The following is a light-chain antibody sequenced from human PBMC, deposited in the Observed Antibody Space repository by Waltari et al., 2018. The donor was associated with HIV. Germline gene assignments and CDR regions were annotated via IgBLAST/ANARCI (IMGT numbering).Light chain of an antibody. J-gene: IGLJ2*01. V-gene: IGLV2-8*01. CDR3: SSYAGSNKV. Sequence: QSALTQPPSASGSPGPSVPLSCTGTSRDVGGYNYVSWYQQHPGKAPKLMIYEVSKRPSGVPDRCSGSKSGNTASLTVSGLQAEDEADYYCSSYAGSNKVFGGGTKLTVL. CDR1: SRDVGGYNY. CDR2: EVS.